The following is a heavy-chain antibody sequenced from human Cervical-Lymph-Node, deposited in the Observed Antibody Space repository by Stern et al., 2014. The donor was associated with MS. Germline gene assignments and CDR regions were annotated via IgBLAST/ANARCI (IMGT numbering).Heavy chain of an antibody. V-gene: IGHV5-51*01. D-gene: IGHD4-17*01. CDR2: VYPCDSDT. CDR1: GYSFTANW. CDR3: ARDYGDYAFDY. Sequence: EVQLVVSGAEVKQPGESLKISCKGSGYSFTANWIAWVRQMPGKGLEWMGIVYPCDSDTRYSPSFQGQVTISADKSISTAYLQWSSLKASDTAMYYCARDYGDYAFDYWGQGTLVTVSS. J-gene: IGHJ4*02.